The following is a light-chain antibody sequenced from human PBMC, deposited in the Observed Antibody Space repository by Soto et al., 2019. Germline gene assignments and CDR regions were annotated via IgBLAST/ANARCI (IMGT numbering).Light chain of an antibody. J-gene: IGKJ2*01. Sequence: DIQIAQSPSILSASVGDIVTITCRASQSIGNWLAWYQQRPGKAPKLLIHKASTLGSGVPPRFSGSGSGTEFTLTINSLQPDDLATYYCQQYNTYSPFGQGTKLEIK. CDR2: KAS. CDR3: QQYNTYSP. CDR1: QSIGNW. V-gene: IGKV1-5*03.